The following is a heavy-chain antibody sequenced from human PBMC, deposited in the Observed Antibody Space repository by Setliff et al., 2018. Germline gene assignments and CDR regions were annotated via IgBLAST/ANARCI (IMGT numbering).Heavy chain of an antibody. CDR3: ARGGTRPIYYYYYYMDV. V-gene: IGHV4-39*01. Sequence: PSETLSLTCTVSGGSISSSSYYWGWIRQPPGKGLEWIGSIYYSGSTYYNPSLKSRVTISVDTSKNQFSLKLSSVTAADTAVYYCARGGTRPIYYYYYYMDVWGKGTTVTVSS. CDR2: IYYSGST. CDR1: GGSISSSSYY. J-gene: IGHJ6*03. D-gene: IGHD1-7*01.